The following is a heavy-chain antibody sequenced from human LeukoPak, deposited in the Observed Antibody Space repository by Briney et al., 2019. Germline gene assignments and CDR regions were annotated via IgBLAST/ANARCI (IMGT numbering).Heavy chain of an antibody. CDR3: ARGDSSGYGVDY. CDR2: ISYDGSNK. CDR1: GFTFSSYG. V-gene: IGHV3-30*03. D-gene: IGHD3-22*01. J-gene: IGHJ4*02. Sequence: PGGSLRLSCAASGFTFSSYGMHWVRQAPGRGLEWVAIISYDGSNKYYADSVKGRFTISRDNSKNTLYLQMNSLRAEDTAVYYCARGDSSGYGVDYWGQGTLVTVSS.